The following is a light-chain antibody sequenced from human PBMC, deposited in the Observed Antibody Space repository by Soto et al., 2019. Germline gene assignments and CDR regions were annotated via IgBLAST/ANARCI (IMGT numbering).Light chain of an antibody. CDR3: SSYTSSSTWV. J-gene: IGLJ3*02. CDR1: SSDVGGYNY. Sequence: QSALTQPPSASGSPGQSVTISCTGTSSDVGGYNYLSWYQHRPGKAPQLIIYEVTKRPSGVPNRFFGSKSGNTASLTVSGLQAEDEADYYCSSYTSSSTWVFGGGTKVTVL. V-gene: IGLV2-8*01. CDR2: EVT.